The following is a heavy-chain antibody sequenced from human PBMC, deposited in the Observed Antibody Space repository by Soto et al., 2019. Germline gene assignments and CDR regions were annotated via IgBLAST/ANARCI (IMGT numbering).Heavy chain of an antibody. CDR3: ARVAGYSSGWLDY. V-gene: IGHV1-69*02. CDR2: IIPILGIA. CDR1: GGTFSSYT. Sequence: SVKVSCKASGGTFSSYTISWVRQAPGQGLEWMGRIIPILGIANYAQKFQGRVTITADKSTSTAYMELSSLRSEDTAVYYCARVAGYSSGWLDYWGQGTLVTVSS. D-gene: IGHD6-19*01. J-gene: IGHJ4*02.